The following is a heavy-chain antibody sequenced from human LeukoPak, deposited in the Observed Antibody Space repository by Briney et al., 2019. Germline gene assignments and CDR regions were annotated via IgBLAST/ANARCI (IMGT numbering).Heavy chain of an antibody. CDR1: GGSISSYY. J-gene: IGHJ4*02. D-gene: IGHD1-26*01. Sequence: SETLSLTCTVSGGSISSYYWGWIRQPPGKGLEWIGYIYYSGSTNYNPSLKSRVTISVDTSKNQFSLKLSSVTAADTAVYYCAVSGSRARHFDYWGQGTLVTVSS. CDR3: AVSGSRARHFDY. V-gene: IGHV4-59*01. CDR2: IYYSGST.